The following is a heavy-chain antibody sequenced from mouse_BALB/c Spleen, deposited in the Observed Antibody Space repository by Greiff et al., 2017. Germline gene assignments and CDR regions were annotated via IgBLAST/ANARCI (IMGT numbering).Heavy chain of an antibody. CDR2: INPYNDGT. V-gene: IGHV1-14*01. J-gene: IGHJ1*01. CDR1: GYTFTSYV. CDR3: ARSLITTAPYWYFDV. D-gene: IGHD1-2*01. Sequence: EVQLQQSGPELVKPGASVKMSCKASGYTFTSYVMHWVKQKPGQGLEWIGYINPYNDGTKYNEKFKGKATLTSDKSSSTAYMELSSLTSEDSAVYYCARSLITTAPYWYFDVWGAGTTVTVSS.